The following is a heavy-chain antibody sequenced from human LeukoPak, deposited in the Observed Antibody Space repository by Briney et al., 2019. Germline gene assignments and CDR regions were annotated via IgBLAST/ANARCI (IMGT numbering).Heavy chain of an antibody. Sequence: PGGSLRLSCAAPGFTFSDYYMSLIRQAPGKGLEGGSYISSSVSTIYYDDAVKGRFPISSDNDKNSLYLQLNSLRAEATAVYYCARDQGLTTVVTPLDYWGQGTLVTVSS. J-gene: IGHJ4*02. CDR2: ISSSVSTI. CDR3: ARDQGLTTVVTPLDY. CDR1: GFTFSDYY. D-gene: IGHD4-23*01. V-gene: IGHV3-11*01.